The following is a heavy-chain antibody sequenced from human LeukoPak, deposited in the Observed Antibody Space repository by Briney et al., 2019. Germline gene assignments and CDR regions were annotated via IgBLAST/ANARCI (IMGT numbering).Heavy chain of an antibody. D-gene: IGHD6-6*01. CDR1: GFTFSSYW. CDR2: INNDGSGT. J-gene: IGHJ4*02. Sequence: PGGSLRLSCAASGFTFSSYWMHWVRQAPGKGPVWVSRINNDGSGTTYADSVKGRFTISRDDAKNTLYLQMNSLRAEDTAVYYCARDGYSTSSIDYWGQGTLVTVSS. V-gene: IGHV3-74*01. CDR3: ARDGYSTSSIDY.